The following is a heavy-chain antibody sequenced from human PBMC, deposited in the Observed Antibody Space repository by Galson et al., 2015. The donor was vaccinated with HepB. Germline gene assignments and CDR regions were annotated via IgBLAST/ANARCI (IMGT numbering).Heavy chain of an antibody. V-gene: IGHV3-21*01. J-gene: IGHJ5*02. CDR3: ARHWAPGMHIYFDP. CDR2: ISSSSIYI. CDR1: GFTFSTYS. Sequence: SLRLSCAASGFTFSTYSMNWVRQAPGKGLEWVSSISSSSIYIYYADSVKGRFTISRDNAKNSLYLQMNSLRDEDTAVYYCARHWAPGMHIYFDPWGQGTLVTVSS. D-gene: IGHD2-21*01.